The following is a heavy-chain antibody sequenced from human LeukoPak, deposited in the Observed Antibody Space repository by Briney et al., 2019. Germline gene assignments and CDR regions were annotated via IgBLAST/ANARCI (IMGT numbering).Heavy chain of an antibody. Sequence: GGSLRLSCAASGFTFSSFAMSWVRQAPGKGPEWVSAISGSGGSTYYADSAKGRFTISRDNYKNTLYLQMNSLTAGDTTVFYWAKVRRAYRSFVGSSFDYWGKGTLVTVSS. V-gene: IGHV3-23*01. CDR3: AKVRRAYRSFVGSSFDY. J-gene: IGHJ4*02. D-gene: IGHD3-16*01. CDR2: ISGSGGST. CDR1: GFTFSSFA.